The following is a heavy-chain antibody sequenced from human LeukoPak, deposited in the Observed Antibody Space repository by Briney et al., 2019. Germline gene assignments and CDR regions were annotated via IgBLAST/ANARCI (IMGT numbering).Heavy chain of an antibody. V-gene: IGHV3-9*01. Sequence: GRSLRLSCAASGFTFDDYAMHWVRQAPGKGLEWVSGISWNSGSIGYADSVKGRFTISRDNAKNSLYLQMNSLRAEDTALYYCXXXIDYDFWSGPYDAFDIWGQGTMVTVSS. CDR1: GFTFDDYA. CDR3: XXXIDYDFWSGPYDAFDI. J-gene: IGHJ3*02. D-gene: IGHD3-3*01. CDR2: ISWNSGSI.